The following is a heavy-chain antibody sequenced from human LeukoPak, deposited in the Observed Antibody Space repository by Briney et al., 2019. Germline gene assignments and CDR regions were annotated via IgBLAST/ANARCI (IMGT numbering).Heavy chain of an antibody. CDR2: INTDASNT. V-gene: IGHV3-74*01. J-gene: IGHJ4*02. D-gene: IGHD1-7*01. Sequence: GGSLRLSCAASGFTFSRFWMHWVRQAPGKGLVWVSRINTDASNTIYADSVKGRFTISRDNAKNTLYLQMNSLRAEDTAVYYCARDQSITGPTTADYWGQGTLVTVSS. CDR1: GFTFSRFW. CDR3: ARDQSITGPTTADY.